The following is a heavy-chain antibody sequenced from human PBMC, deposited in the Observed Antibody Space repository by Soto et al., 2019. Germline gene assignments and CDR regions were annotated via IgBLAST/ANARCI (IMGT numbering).Heavy chain of an antibody. CDR1: GFTFSSYA. CDR3: AKDSPRSGYDSSGYYSPYFDY. J-gene: IGHJ4*02. Sequence: GGSLRLSCAASGFTFSSYAMSWVRQAPGKGLEWVSAISGSGGSTYYADSVKGRFTISRDNSKNTLYLQMNSLRAEDTAVYYCAKDSPRSGYDSSGYYSPYFDYWGQGTPVTAPQ. D-gene: IGHD3-22*01. V-gene: IGHV3-23*01. CDR2: ISGSGGST.